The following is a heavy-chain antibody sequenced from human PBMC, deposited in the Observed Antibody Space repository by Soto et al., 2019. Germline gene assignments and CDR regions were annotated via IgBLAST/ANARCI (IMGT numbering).Heavy chain of an antibody. D-gene: IGHD2-2*01. CDR2: ISYDGSNK. J-gene: IGHJ6*02. CDR1: GFTFSSYA. CDR3: ARDPPYCSSTSCSGRMDV. V-gene: IGHV3-30-3*01. Sequence: QVQLVESGGGVVQPGRSLRLSCAASGFTFSSYAMHWVRQAPGKGLEWVAVISYDGSNKYYADSVKGRFTISRDNSKNTLYLQMNSLRAEDTAVYYCARDPPYCSSTSCSGRMDVWGQGTTVTVSS.